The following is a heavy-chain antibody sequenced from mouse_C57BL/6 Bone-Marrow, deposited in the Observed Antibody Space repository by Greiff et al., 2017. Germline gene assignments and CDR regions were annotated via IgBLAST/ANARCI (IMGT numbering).Heavy chain of an antibody. V-gene: IGHV1-54*01. CDR1: GYAFTNYL. J-gene: IGHJ1*03. CDR3: ARNDLGYFDV. D-gene: IGHD2-4*01. CDR2: INPGSGGT. Sequence: QVQLQQSGAELVRPGTSVKVSCKASGYAFTNYLIEWVKQRPGQGLEWIGVINPGSGGTNYNEKFKGKATLTADKSSSTAYMQLSSLTSEDSAVYFCARNDLGYFDVWGTGTTVTVSS.